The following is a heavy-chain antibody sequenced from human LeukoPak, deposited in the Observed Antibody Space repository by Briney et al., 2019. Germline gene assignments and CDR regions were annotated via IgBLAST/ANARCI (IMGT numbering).Heavy chain of an antibody. CDR3: ARAALGYCSGGSCYSSRFDP. J-gene: IGHJ5*02. CDR1: GYTFTSYY. V-gene: IGHV1-46*01. D-gene: IGHD2-15*01. Sequence: GASVKVSCKASGYTFTSYYMHWVRQAPGQGLEWMGIINPSGGSTSYAQKFQGRVTMTRDMSTSTVYMELSSLRSEDTAVYYCARAALGYCSGGSCYSSRFDPWGQGTLVTVSS. CDR2: INPSGGST.